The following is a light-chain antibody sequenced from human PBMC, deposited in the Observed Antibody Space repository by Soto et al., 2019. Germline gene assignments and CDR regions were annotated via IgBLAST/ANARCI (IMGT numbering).Light chain of an antibody. Sequence: DIQLTQSPSSLSASLGDRVTITCRASQSIGTSLNWLQLKPGQAPNLLIYATSSLQSGVPSRFSGSSSGTDFTLTISSLQPEDSAIYYCQQRYSPLLSFGGGTRLEIK. CDR3: QQRYSPLLS. CDR1: QSIGTS. CDR2: ATS. J-gene: IGKJ4*01. V-gene: IGKV1-39*01.